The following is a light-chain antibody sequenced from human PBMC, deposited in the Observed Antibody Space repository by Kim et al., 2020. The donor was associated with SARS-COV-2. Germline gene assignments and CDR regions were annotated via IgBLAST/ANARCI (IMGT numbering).Light chain of an antibody. CDR3: HQYNDWPPGDT. CDR2: GSS. V-gene: IGKV3-15*01. CDR1: QSVSNN. Sequence: VMPQSPATLSVSPGERATLSCRASQSVSNNLAWYQHKPGQPPRLLIYGSSTRATGVPDRFSGSGSGTDFTLTVSSLQSEDFAIYYCHQYNDWPPGDTFGQGTKREI. J-gene: IGKJ2*01.